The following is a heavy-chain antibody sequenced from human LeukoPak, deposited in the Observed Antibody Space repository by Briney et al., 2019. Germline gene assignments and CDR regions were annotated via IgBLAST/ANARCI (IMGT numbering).Heavy chain of an antibody. J-gene: IGHJ6*03. CDR1: GFSFTSYN. V-gene: IGHV3-30*03. Sequence: GGSLRLSCAASGFSFTSYNFHWVRQAPGEGLQWLGFISYDGNIKYEDSVKGRFTISRDNSKNTLYLQMNSLRAEDTAVYYCARVPLPTGPYYYYYMDVWGKGTTVTISS. CDR3: ARVPLPTGPYYYYYMDV. CDR2: ISYDGNIK. D-gene: IGHD4-17*01.